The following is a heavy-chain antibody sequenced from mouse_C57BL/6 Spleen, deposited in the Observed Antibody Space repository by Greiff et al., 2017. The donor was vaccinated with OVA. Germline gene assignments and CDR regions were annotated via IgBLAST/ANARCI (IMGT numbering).Heavy chain of an antibody. CDR2: IDPEDGDT. CDR3: AGYGYYGSSYYFDY. CDR1: GFNIKDYY. J-gene: IGHJ2*01. V-gene: IGHV14-2*01. Sequence: VQLQQSGAELVKPGASVKLSCTASGFNIKDYYMHWVKQRTEQGLEWIGRIDPEDGDTKYAPKFQGKATITADTSSNTAYLQLSSLTSEDTAVYYCAGYGYYGSSYYFDYWGQGTTLTVSS. D-gene: IGHD1-1*01.